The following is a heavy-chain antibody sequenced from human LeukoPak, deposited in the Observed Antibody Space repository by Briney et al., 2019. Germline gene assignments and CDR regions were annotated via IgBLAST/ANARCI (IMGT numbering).Heavy chain of an antibody. V-gene: IGHV3-30*04. Sequence: PGGSLRLSCAASGSTFSSYAMHWVRQAPGKGLEWVAVISYDGSNKYYADSVKGRFTISRDNSKNTLYLQMNSLRAEDTAVYYCARARIAVAGPEDYYYYYYMDVWGKGTTVTVSS. J-gene: IGHJ6*03. CDR1: GSTFSSYA. D-gene: IGHD6-19*01. CDR2: ISYDGSNK. CDR3: ARARIAVAGPEDYYYYYYMDV.